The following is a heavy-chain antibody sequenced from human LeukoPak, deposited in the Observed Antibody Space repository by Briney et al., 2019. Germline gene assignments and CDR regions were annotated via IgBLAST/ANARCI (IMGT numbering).Heavy chain of an antibody. D-gene: IGHD6-19*01. J-gene: IGHJ4*02. Sequence: GGSLRLSCAPSGFTFNNYGMHWVRQAPGKGLEWVAFIRDDGSIKYYADSVKGRFTISRDSSKNTLYLQMNSLRAEDTAVYYRAKDGSSGWYYWGQGTLVTVSS. CDR2: IRDDGSIK. CDR1: GFTFNNYG. CDR3: AKDGSSGWYY. V-gene: IGHV3-30*02.